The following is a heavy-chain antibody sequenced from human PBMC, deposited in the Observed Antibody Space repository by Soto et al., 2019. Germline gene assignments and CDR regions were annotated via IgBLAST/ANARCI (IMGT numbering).Heavy chain of an antibody. D-gene: IGHD3-3*01. J-gene: IGHJ4*02. V-gene: IGHV4-59*01. CDR2: IYYSGST. Sequence: SETLSLTCTVSGGSISSYYWSWIRQPPGKGLEWIGYIYYSGSTNYNPSLKSRVTISVDTSKNQFSLKLSSVTAADTAVYYCARGRITIFGVVTSYYFDYWGQGTLVNVAS. CDR3: ARGRITIFGVVTSYYFDY. CDR1: GGSISSYY.